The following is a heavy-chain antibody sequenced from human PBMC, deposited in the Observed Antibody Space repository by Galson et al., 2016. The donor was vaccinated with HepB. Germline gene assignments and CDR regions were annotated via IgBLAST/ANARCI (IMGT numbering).Heavy chain of an antibody. D-gene: IGHD2-8*02. V-gene: IGHV3-7*01. CDR1: GFSFSHPFSNAFKNAW. Sequence: SLRLSCAASGFSFSHPFSNAFKNAWMSWVRQAPGKGLEWLVNIGGDGSQKYYTDFMQGRITISRDDANNSLYLQMSNLGVEDTAVYYCVRTLVRDYFDYWGQGVLVTVSS. CDR3: VRTLVRDYFDY. CDR2: IGGDGSQK. J-gene: IGHJ4*02.